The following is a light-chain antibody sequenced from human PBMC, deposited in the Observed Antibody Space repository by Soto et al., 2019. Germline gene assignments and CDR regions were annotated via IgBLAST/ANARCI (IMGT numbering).Light chain of an antibody. CDR1: QSVGSNY. V-gene: IGKV3-20*01. J-gene: IGKJ1*01. Sequence: EIVLTRSPGILSLSPGERATLSCRASQSVGSNYLAWYQQKPGQAPRILIFGASGRATGIPDRFSGSGSGTDFTLTISRLEPEDFATYYCQQCNSYPWTFGQGTKVDIK. CDR2: GAS. CDR3: QQCNSYPWT.